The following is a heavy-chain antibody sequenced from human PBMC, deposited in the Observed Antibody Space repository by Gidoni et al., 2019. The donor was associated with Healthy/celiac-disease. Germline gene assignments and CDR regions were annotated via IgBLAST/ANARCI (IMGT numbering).Heavy chain of an antibody. CDR2: ISWNSGSI. J-gene: IGHJ4*02. V-gene: IGHV3-9*01. D-gene: IGHD6-19*01. CDR3: AKGLSIAVAGLQGY. Sequence: DVQLVESGGGLVQPGRSLRLSCAASGFTFDDYAMHWVRQAPGKGLEWVSGISWNSGSIGYADSVKGRFTISRDNAKNSLYLQMNSLRAEDTALYYCAKGLSIAVAGLQGYWGQGTLVTVSS. CDR1: GFTFDDYA.